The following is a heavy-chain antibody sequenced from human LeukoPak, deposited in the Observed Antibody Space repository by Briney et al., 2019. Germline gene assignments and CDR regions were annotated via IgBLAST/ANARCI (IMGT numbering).Heavy chain of an antibody. Sequence: GGSLRLSCAASGFTFSSYSMIWVRQAPGKGLEWVSSISSSSSYIYYADSVKGRFTISRDNAKNSLYLQMNSLRAEDTAVSYCARERRAAAGHNWFDPWGQGTLVTVSS. J-gene: IGHJ5*02. CDR2: ISSSSSYI. CDR3: ARERRAAAGHNWFDP. D-gene: IGHD6-13*01. V-gene: IGHV3-21*01. CDR1: GFTFSSYS.